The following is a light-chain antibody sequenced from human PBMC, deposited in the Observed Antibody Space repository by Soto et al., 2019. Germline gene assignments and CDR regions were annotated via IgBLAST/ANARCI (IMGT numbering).Light chain of an antibody. CDR3: QQYNSWPSFT. J-gene: IGKJ5*01. V-gene: IGKV3-15*01. Sequence: EIVMTQSPATLSVSPGERVTLSCRASQSVSSNLAWYQQNPGQAPRLLIYGASTRATGIPGRFSGSGSGTDFTLTTVSLQSEDFAVYYCQQYNSWPSFTFGQGTRLEIK. CDR2: GAS. CDR1: QSVSSN.